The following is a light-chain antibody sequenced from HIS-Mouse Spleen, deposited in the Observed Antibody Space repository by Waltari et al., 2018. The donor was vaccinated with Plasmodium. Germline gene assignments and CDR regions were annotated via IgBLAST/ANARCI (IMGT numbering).Light chain of an antibody. CDR1: QSVSSN. CDR3: QQYNNWPPLT. V-gene: IGKV3-15*01. Sequence: EIVMTQSPATLSVSPGERATLSCRASQSVSSNLAWYQQKPGQDPRLLIYGASTRATGIPARFSGSGSGTEFTLIISSIQSEDFAVYYCQQYNNWPPLTFGGGTKVEIK. CDR2: GAS. J-gene: IGKJ4*01.